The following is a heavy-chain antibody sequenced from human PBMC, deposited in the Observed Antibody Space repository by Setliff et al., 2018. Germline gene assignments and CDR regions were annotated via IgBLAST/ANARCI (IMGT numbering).Heavy chain of an antibody. CDR1: GFLYSNNA. D-gene: IGHD2-15*01. V-gene: IGHV3-30*04. Sequence: GGSLRLSCAASGFLYSNNAFHWVRQTPGKGLEWVAVISYDGTITHYVDSVKGRFSISRDNSQNTLYLQMNSLSPEDTALYYCVKDTGNGGNTGLDYWGQGTLVTVSS. CDR3: VKDTGNGGNTGLDY. J-gene: IGHJ4*02. CDR2: ISYDGTIT.